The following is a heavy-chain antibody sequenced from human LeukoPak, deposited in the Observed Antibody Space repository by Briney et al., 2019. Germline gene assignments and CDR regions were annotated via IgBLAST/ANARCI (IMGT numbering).Heavy chain of an antibody. CDR1: GYTFTNYY. CDR3: ARDPDDGDYGRGDYYYGMDV. D-gene: IGHD4-17*01. CDR2: INASGGGT. V-gene: IGHV1-46*01. Sequence: ASVKVSRKASGYTFTNYYMQWVRQAPGQGLEWMGIINASGGGTRYAQKFQGRVTMTRDTSTNTVYMEMSSLRSEDTAVYYCARDPDDGDYGRGDYYYGMDVWGQGTTVIVSS. J-gene: IGHJ6*02.